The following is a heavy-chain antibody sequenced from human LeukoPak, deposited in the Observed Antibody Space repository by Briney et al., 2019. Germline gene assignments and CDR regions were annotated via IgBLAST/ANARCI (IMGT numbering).Heavy chain of an antibody. CDR2: INFDGSIK. CDR1: GFSLSNYG. V-gene: IGHV3-33*01. J-gene: IGHJ4*02. Sequence: PWGSLTLSCAASGFSLSNYGLHWVRQGPGKGLEWVAVINFDGSIKYYADSVKGRFTISKDSSKNTLYLQMNSLRADDTAMYYCARWGGTRQYYFDYWGQGTLATVSS. D-gene: IGHD3-16*01. CDR3: ARWGGTRQYYFDY.